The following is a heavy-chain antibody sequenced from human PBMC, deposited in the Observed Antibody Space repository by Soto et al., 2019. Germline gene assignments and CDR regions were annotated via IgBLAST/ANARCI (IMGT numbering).Heavy chain of an antibody. J-gene: IGHJ3*02. CDR3: SRPIWFGEFADEVAFDI. Sequence: ASVKVSCKASGYTFTSYYMHWVRQAPGQGLEWMGIINPSGGSTSYAQKFQGRVTMTRDTSTSSVYMELSSLRSEDTAVYYCSRPIWFGEFADEVAFDIWGQGTMFTDSS. CDR2: INPSGGST. V-gene: IGHV1-46*03. D-gene: IGHD3-10*01. CDR1: GYTFTSYY.